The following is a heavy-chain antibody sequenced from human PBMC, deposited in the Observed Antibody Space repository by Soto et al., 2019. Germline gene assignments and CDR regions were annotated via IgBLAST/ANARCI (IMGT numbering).Heavy chain of an antibody. CDR1: GFSLSTSGVG. D-gene: IGHD4-17*01. CDR3: ARMNADSDSHYYAMDV. J-gene: IGHJ6*02. Sequence: SGPTLVNPTQTLTLTCTFSGFSLSTSGVGVGWIRQPPGKALEWLALIYWNDDKRYSPSLKSRLTITKDTSKNQVVLTMTNMDPVDTATYYCARMNADSDSHYYAMDVWGPGTPVTVSS. CDR2: IYWNDDK. V-gene: IGHV2-5*01.